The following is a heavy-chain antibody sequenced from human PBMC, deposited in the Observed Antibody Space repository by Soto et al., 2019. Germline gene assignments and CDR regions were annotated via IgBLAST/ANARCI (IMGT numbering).Heavy chain of an antibody. J-gene: IGHJ6*02. D-gene: IGHD6-13*01. CDR3: ARGVGYSSSRLDV. CDR1: AGSFTGYY. Sequence: QVQLQQWGAGRLEPSETLSLTCAVYAGSFTGYYWTWIRQPPGKGLEWIGESSHSGSTNYSPSLKSRVPXSXDXXKNPISLKPNSVTAADTAVYYCARGVGYSSSRLDVWGQGTTVTVSS. V-gene: IGHV4-34*01. CDR2: SSHSGST.